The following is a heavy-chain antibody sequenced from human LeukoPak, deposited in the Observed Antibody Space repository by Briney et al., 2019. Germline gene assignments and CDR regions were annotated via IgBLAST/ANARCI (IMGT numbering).Heavy chain of an antibody. J-gene: IGHJ4*02. CDR2: IRYDGSNK. CDR1: GFTFSSYG. V-gene: IGHV3-30*02. Sequence: GGSLRLSCAASGFTFSSYGMHWVRQAPGKGLEWVAFIRYDGSNKYYADSVKGRFTISRDNSKNTLYLQMNSLRAEDTAVYYCAKDPAYYGSGSYYPNWGRGTLVTVSS. CDR3: AKDPAYYGSGSYYPN. D-gene: IGHD3-10*01.